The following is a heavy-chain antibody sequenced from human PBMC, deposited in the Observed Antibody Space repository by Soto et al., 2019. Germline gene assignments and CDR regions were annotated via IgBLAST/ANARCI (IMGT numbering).Heavy chain of an antibody. J-gene: IGHJ4*02. V-gene: IGHV4-30-4*01. CDR1: GGSISSGNYY. Sequence: QVQLQESGPGLVKPSQTLSLTCTVSGGSISSGNYYWSWIRQPPGKGLEWIGFISYSGSTYYNASLKCRVTISLVTSKDQVSLNLSFVTAADTAVYYCATMATPATGRYYFDYWGRGTLVTVSS. D-gene: IGHD1-1*01. CDR2: ISYSGST. CDR3: ATMATPATGRYYFDY.